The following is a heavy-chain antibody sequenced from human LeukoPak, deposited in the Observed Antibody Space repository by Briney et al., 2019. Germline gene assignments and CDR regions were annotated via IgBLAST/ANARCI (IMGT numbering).Heavy chain of an antibody. CDR2: IYLSGST. CDR1: GYSISSGYY. CDR3: ARIGLYGSGSYYKRVNNWFDP. V-gene: IGHV4-38-2*01. J-gene: IGHJ5*02. D-gene: IGHD3-10*01. Sequence: PSETLSLTCAVSGYSISSGYYWGWIRQPPGKGLEWIGSIYLSGSTYYNPSLKSRVTISVDTSKNQFSLKLSSLTAADTAVYYCARIGLYGSGSYYKRVNNWFDPWGQGTLVTVSS.